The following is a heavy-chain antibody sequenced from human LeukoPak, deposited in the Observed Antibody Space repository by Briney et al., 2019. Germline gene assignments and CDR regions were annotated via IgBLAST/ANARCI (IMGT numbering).Heavy chain of an antibody. J-gene: IGHJ4*02. CDR1: GGSFSGYY. CDR2: INHSGST. D-gene: IGHD4-17*01. CDR3: ARLPTH. V-gene: IGHV4-34*01. Sequence: PSETLSLTCAVYGGSFSGYYWSWIRQPPGKGLEWIGEINHSGSTNYNPSLKSRLSISVDTSKNQFSLKLSSVTAADTAVYYCARLPTHWGQGTLVTVSS.